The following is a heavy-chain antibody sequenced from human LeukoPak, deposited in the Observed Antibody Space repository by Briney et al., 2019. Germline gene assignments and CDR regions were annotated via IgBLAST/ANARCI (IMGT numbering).Heavy chain of an antibody. D-gene: IGHD3-9*01. V-gene: IGHV1-2*06. CDR3: ARGPGYSGNPDFDY. CDR1: GYTFTGYH. Sequence: ASVKVSCRASGYTFTGYHIHWVRQAPGQGLEWMGRINPNSGDTNYAQNFQGRVTITRDTSASTAYMELSSLRSEDTAVYYCARGPGYSGNPDFDYWGQGTLVTVSS. CDR2: INPNSGDT. J-gene: IGHJ4*02.